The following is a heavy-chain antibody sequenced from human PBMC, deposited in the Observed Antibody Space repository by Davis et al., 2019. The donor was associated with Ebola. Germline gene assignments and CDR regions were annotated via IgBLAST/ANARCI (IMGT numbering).Heavy chain of an antibody. Sequence: SQTLSLTCAISGDSVSSNSAAWNWIRQSPSRGLEWLGRTYYRSKWYNDYAVSVKSRMAINPDTSKNQFSLHLNSVTPEDTAVYYCARRIIGTTSDYFDYWGQGTLVTVSS. CDR1: GDSVSSNSAA. CDR3: ARRIIGTTSDYFDY. J-gene: IGHJ4*02. V-gene: IGHV6-1*01. D-gene: IGHD1-20*01. CDR2: TYYRSKWYN.